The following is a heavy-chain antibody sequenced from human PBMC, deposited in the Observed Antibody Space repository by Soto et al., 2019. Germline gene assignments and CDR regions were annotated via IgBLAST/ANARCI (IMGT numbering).Heavy chain of an antibody. J-gene: IGHJ4*02. D-gene: IGHD3-3*01. CDR1: GGSFSGYY. CDR2: INHSRST. CDR3: ARHAGVHYDFWSGSKFYFDY. Sequence: SETLSLTCAVYGGSFSGYYWSWIRQPPGKGLEWIGEINHSRSTNYNPSLKSRVTISVDTSKNQFSLKLSSMTAADTAVYYCARHAGVHYDFWSGSKFYFDYWAREPWSPSPQ. V-gene: IGHV4-34*01.